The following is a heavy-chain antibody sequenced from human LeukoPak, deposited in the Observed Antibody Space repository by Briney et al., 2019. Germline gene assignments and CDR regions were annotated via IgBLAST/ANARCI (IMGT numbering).Heavy chain of an antibody. D-gene: IGHD3-3*01. J-gene: IGHJ6*02. CDR1: GYTFTGYY. CDR2: INPNSGGT. V-gene: IGHV1-2*02. CDR3: AKQFSDGFWSGYYYYGMDV. Sequence: GASVKVSCKASGYTFTGYYMHWVRQAPGQGLEWMGWINPNSGGTNYAQKFQGRVTMTRDTSISTAYMELSRLRSDDTAVYHCAKQFSDGFWSGYYYYGMDVWGQGTTVTVSS.